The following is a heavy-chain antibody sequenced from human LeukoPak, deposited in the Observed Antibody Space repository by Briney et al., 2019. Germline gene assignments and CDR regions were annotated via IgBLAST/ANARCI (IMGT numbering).Heavy chain of an antibody. D-gene: IGHD6-6*01. V-gene: IGHV3-21*06. J-gene: IGHJ4*02. CDR1: GFTYSSYS. CDR2: ISSSSSNI. Sequence: GGPVSLSCGGSGFTYSSYSMHWLRQAPGKALEGVSSISSSSSNIYYADSVNGRFTIARDHTKNSLDLQMHSLRAEDTAVYYCARDSWYSSSSIDYWGQGTLVTVSS. CDR3: ARDSWYSSSSIDY.